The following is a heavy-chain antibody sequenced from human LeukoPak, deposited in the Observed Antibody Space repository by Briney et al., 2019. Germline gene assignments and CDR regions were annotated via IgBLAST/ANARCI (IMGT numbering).Heavy chain of an antibody. V-gene: IGHV3-33*01. Sequence: GGSLRLSCAASGFTFSSYGMHWVRQAPGKGLEWVAVIWYDGSNKYYADSVKGRFTISRDNSKNTLYLQMNSLGAEDTAVYYCARDLIVSYYDSSGYYYPLVDWGQGTLVTVSS. D-gene: IGHD3-22*01. CDR1: GFTFSSYG. J-gene: IGHJ4*02. CDR3: ARDLIVSYYDSSGYYYPLVD. CDR2: IWYDGSNK.